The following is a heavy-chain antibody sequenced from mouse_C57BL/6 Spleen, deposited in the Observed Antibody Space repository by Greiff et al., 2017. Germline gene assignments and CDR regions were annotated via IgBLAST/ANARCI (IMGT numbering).Heavy chain of an antibody. CDR1: GYTFTGYW. V-gene: IGHV1-9*01. CDR3: ARKGHYDGSHGYFDV. CDR2: ILPGSGST. D-gene: IGHD1-1*01. J-gene: IGHJ1*03. Sequence: QVQLQQSGAELMKPGASVKLSCKATGYTFTGYWIEWVKQRPGHGLEWIGEILPGSGSTNYNEKFKGKATFTADTSSNTAYMQLSSLTADDSAIYDCARKGHYDGSHGYFDVWGTGTTVTVSS.